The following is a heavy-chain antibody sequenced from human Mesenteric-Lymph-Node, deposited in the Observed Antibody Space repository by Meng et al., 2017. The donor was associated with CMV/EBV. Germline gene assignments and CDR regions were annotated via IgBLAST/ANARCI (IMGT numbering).Heavy chain of an antibody. Sequence: SETLSLTCIVSGGSISTSTYYWGWIRQPPGKGLEWIGSIYYSGTTYYNPSLKSRITISEDTSKNQFSLKLTSATAADTAVYWCARDRNGLDYWGQGTLVTVSS. J-gene: IGHJ4*02. D-gene: IGHD3-3*01. CDR1: GGSISTSTYY. CDR3: ARDRNGLDY. V-gene: IGHV4-39*02. CDR2: IYYSGTT.